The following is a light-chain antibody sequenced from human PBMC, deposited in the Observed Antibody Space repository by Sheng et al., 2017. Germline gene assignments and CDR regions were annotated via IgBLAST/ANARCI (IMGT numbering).Light chain of an antibody. J-gene: IGKJ1*01. CDR1: QSVSSY. CDR3: QQYGSSPPWT. V-gene: IGKV3-20*01. Sequence: EIVLTQSPATLSLSPGERATLSCRASQSVSSYLAWYQQKPGQPPRLLIHGASTRATDIPDRFSGSGSGTDFTLTISRLEPEDFAVYYCQQYGSSPPWTFGQGTKLEIK. CDR2: GAS.